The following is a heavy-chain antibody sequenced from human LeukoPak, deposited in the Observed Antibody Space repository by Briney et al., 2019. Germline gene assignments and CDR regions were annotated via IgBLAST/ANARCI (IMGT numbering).Heavy chain of an antibody. J-gene: IGHJ6*03. CDR2: ISSGSTTI. V-gene: IGHV3-48*04. D-gene: IGHD2-2*01. CDR1: GSTFSVYS. Sequence: QSGGSLRLSCAASGSTFSVYSMNWVRQAPGKGLEWVSYISSGSTTIYYADSVKGRFSISRDNVDNSVFLQMNSLRVEDTAVYYCARDFEVPAAAPDYYYYYYIDVWGKGTTVTVSS. CDR3: ARDFEVPAAAPDYYYYYYIDV.